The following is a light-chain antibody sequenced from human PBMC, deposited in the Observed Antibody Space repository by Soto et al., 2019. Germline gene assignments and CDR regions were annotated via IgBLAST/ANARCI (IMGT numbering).Light chain of an antibody. CDR2: SNN. V-gene: IGLV1-44*01. Sequence: QSVLTQPPSTSETPGQRVTISCSGSNSNIGSNAVNWYQQLPRTAPKLLIYSNNQRPSGVPDRFSGSKSGTSASLAISGLQSEDEADYYCAAWDDTLNGVVFGGGTQLTVL. J-gene: IGLJ2*01. CDR1: NSNIGSNA. CDR3: AAWDDTLNGVV.